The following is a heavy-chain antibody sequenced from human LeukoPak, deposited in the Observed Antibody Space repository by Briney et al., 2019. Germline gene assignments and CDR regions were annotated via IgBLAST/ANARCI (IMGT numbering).Heavy chain of an antibody. CDR1: GFTFSSYW. CDR2: IKQDGSEK. CDR3: ARDEAVAGTFYYYYYMDV. Sequence: PGGSLRLSCAASGFTFSSYWMSWVRQAPGKGLEWVANIKQDGSEKYYVDSVKGRFTISRDNAKNSLYLQMNSLRAEDTAVYYCARDEAVAGTFYYYYYMDVWGKGTTVTISS. V-gene: IGHV3-7*01. J-gene: IGHJ6*03. D-gene: IGHD6-19*01.